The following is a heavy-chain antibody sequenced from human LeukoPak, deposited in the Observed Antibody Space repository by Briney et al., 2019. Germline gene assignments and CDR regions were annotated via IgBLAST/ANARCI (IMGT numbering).Heavy chain of an antibody. CDR1: GYSISSGYY. D-gene: IGHD3-10*01. CDR2: IYQTGST. Sequence: SETLSLTCTVSGYSISSGYYWGWIRQPPGKGLEWIGNIYQTGSTYYNPSLKSRVTISLDTSKNQFSLKLSSVTAADTAVYYCARDQFGEEGLYDYWGQGTLVTVSS. CDR3: ARDQFGEEGLYDY. J-gene: IGHJ4*02. V-gene: IGHV4-38-2*02.